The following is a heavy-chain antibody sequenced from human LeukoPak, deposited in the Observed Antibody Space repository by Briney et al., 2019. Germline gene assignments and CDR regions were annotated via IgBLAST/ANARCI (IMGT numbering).Heavy chain of an antibody. CDR2: INTDGSST. CDR3: TRDRGAYWDSSGWYHPS. Sequence: PGGSLRLSCAASGFTFSSYWMHWVRQAPGKGLVWVSRINTDGSSTSYADSVKGRFTISRDNSKNTVYLQMNSLRDEDTAVYYCTRDRGAYWDSSGWYHPSWGQGTLVTVSS. CDR1: GFTFSSYW. J-gene: IGHJ5*02. D-gene: IGHD6-19*01. V-gene: IGHV3-74*01.